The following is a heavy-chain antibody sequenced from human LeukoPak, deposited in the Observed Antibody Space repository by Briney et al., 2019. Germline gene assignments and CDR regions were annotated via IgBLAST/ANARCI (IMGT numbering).Heavy chain of an antibody. J-gene: IGHJ4*02. CDR2: ISGSGGST. Sequence: GGSLRLSCAASGFTVSNNFMSWVRQAPGKGLEWVSEISGSGGSTYYADSVKGRFTISRDNAKNSVYLQMNSLRAEDTAVYYCTKDDGYYDSSGSFLFDSWGQGTLVTVSS. CDR3: TKDDGYYDSSGSFLFDS. CDR1: GFTVSNNF. D-gene: IGHD3-22*01. V-gene: IGHV3-23*01.